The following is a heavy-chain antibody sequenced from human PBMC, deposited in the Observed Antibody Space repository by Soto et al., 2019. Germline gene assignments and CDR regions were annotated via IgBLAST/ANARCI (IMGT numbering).Heavy chain of an antibody. CDR1: GFTFSSYA. CDR3: AKALGELSPESYDY. CDR2: ISYDGSDK. D-gene: IGHD3-16*02. V-gene: IGHV3-30*18. Sequence: QVQLVESGGGVVQPGRSLRLSCAASGFTFSSYAMHWVRQAPGKGLEWVAVISYDGSDKYYADFVKGRLIISRDNSKNTLNLQMTSLRADDTAVYYCAKALGELSPESYDYWGQGTLITVSS. J-gene: IGHJ4*02.